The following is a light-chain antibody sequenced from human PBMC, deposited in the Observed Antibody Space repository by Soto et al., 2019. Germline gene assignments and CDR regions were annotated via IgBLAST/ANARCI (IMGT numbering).Light chain of an antibody. CDR1: QSVSSSS. J-gene: IGKJ2*01. CDR2: GTS. Sequence: DIVLTQSPGTLSLSPGERATLSCRASQSVSSSSFACYQQKPGQAPRLIIYGTSSRATGIPDRFSGSGSGTDFTLPISRLEPEDFAVYYCQHYRSSAPYTFGQGTKLEIK. V-gene: IGKV3-20*01. CDR3: QHYRSSAPYT.